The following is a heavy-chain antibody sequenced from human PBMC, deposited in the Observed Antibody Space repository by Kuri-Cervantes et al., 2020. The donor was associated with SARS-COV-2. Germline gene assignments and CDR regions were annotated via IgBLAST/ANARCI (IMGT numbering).Heavy chain of an antibody. CDR1: GGSISSYY. V-gene: IGHV4-4*07. CDR3: GKVSWLQLWHRYSDS. D-gene: IGHD1-1*01. CDR2: IYTSGST. Sequence: SETLSLTCTVSGGSISSYYWSWIRQPAGKGLEWIGCIYTSGSTNYNPSLKSRVTMSVDTSKNQFSLKLSSVTAADTAVYYCGKVSWLQLWHRYSDSWGQGTLVTVSS. J-gene: IGHJ4*02.